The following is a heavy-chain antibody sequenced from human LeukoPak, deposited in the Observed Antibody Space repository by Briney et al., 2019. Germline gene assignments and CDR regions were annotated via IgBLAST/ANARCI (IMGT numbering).Heavy chain of an antibody. Sequence: GGSLRLSCAASGFTFSNYWRHWVRQAPGKGLVWVSRINTDGSTTSYGDSVKGRFTISRDNAKNTLYLQRNSLRTEDTAVYYWVSATISGVVSPYWFDPWGQGTLVTVSS. CDR1: GFTFSNYW. V-gene: IGHV3-74*01. J-gene: IGHJ5*02. CDR3: VSATISGVVSPYWFDP. D-gene: IGHD3-3*01. CDR2: INTDGSTT.